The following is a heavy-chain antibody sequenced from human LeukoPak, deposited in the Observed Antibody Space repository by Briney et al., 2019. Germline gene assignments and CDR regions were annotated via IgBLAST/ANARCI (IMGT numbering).Heavy chain of an antibody. Sequence: SETLSLTCTVSGGSISSSSYYWGWIRQPPGKGLEWIGSIYYSGSTYYNPSLKSRVTISVDTSKNQFSLKLSSVTAADTAVYYCARDGPTYYDILTGYYEDWYFDLWGRGTLVTVSS. V-gene: IGHV4-39*02. CDR1: GGSISSSSYY. CDR2: IYYSGST. CDR3: ARDGPTYYDILTGYYEDWYFDL. J-gene: IGHJ2*01. D-gene: IGHD3-9*01.